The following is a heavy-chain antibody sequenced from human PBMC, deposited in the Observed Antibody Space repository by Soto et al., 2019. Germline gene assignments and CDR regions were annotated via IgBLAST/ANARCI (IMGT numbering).Heavy chain of an antibody. Sequence: SETLSLTCSVSGGSIGGSYWSWIRQSPGKGLEWLGYVYYTGSTNYSPSLRSRVSISVDTSKNEFSLRLSSVTAADTAVYFCARSVAVPGAHIDYWGQGTQVTVSS. J-gene: IGHJ4*02. D-gene: IGHD3-3*01. CDR1: GGSIGGSY. V-gene: IGHV4-59*01. CDR2: VYYTGST. CDR3: ARSVAVPGAHIDY.